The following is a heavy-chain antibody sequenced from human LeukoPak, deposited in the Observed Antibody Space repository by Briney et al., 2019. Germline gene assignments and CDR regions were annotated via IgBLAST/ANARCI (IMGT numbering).Heavy chain of an antibody. CDR2: ISVYNDNT. CDR1: GYTFSGYG. J-gene: IGHJ3*02. CDR3: ARDVASYRRHDALDM. D-gene: IGHD1-26*01. Sequence: ASVKVSCTASGYTFSGYGISWVRQAPGQGLEWMGWISVYNDNTNYAQNLQGRVTMTTDTSTSTAYMELRSLRSDDTAVYYCARDVASYRRHDALDMWGQGTVVTVSS. V-gene: IGHV1-18*01.